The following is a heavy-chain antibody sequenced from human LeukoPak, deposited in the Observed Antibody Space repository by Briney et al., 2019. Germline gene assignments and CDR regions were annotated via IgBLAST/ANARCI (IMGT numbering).Heavy chain of an antibody. D-gene: IGHD4-17*01. V-gene: IGHV3-64*01. CDR1: GFTFSSYA. Sequence: GGSLRLSCAASGFTFSSYAMHWVRQAPGKGLEYVSAISSNGGSTYYANSVKGRFTISRDNSKNTLYLQMNSLRAEDTAVYYCAKDCPSKDYGGFDYWGQGTLVTVSS. J-gene: IGHJ4*02. CDR2: ISSNGGST. CDR3: AKDCPSKDYGGFDY.